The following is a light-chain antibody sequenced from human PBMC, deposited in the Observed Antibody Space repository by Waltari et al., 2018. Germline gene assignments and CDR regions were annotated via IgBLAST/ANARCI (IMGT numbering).Light chain of an antibody. J-gene: IGLJ2*01. CDR1: SSDVGNYNI. CDR2: EVN. V-gene: IGLV2-23*02. CDR3: SSYISSTSVI. Sequence: QSALTQPASESGSPGQSITISCNGTSSDVGNYNIVSWYQQHPGKAPKLMISEVNKRPSWVSNRFSGSKSGNTASLTISGLQSEDEASYYCSSYISSTSVIFGGGTKLTVL.